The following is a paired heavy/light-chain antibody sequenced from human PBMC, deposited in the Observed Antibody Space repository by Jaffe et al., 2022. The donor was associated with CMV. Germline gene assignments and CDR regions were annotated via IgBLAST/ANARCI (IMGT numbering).Heavy chain of an antibody. CDR2: IHHIGST. Sequence: QVQLQESGPGLVKPSGTLSLTCVVSGGSISTNNWWSWVRQAPGRGLEWIGEIHHIGSTNYDPSLKSRVTMSVDKSKNQFSLNLTFVTAADTAVYYCARAIQVWDKRDYYYYMDVWGKGTTVTVSS. CDR1: GGSISTNNW. D-gene: IGHD1-26*01. V-gene: IGHV4-4*02. CDR3: ARAIQVWDKRDYYYYMDV. J-gene: IGHJ6*03.
Light chain of an antibody. Sequence: VLTQSPATLSLSAGERATLSCRASQSARSYLAWYQQKPGQAPRLLIYDASKRATGIPARFSGSGSGTDFTLTISSLEPEDFAVYYCQHRSNWPPVFGQGTRLEIK. CDR2: DAS. CDR1: QSARSY. V-gene: IGKV3-11*01. CDR3: QHRSNWPPV. J-gene: IGKJ5*01.